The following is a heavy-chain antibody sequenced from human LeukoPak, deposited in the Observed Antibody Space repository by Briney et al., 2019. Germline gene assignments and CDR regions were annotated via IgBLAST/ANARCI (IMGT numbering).Heavy chain of an antibody. V-gene: IGHV3-23*01. J-gene: IGHJ4*02. Sequence: GSLRLSCADSGFSFSSNAMSWVRQALGKGLEWVSTVSPSGGVTYYADSVKGRFTVSRDKSKNTLYLQMNSLRAEDTAVYYCAKGPSWLFDYWGQGTLVTVSS. CDR1: GFSFSSNA. D-gene: IGHD5-12*01. CDR2: VSPSGGVT. CDR3: AKGPSWLFDY.